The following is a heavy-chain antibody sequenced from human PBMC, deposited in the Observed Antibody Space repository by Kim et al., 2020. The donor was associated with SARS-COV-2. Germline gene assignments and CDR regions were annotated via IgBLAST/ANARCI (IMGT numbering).Heavy chain of an antibody. CDR3: ARATMVRGVIDY. V-gene: IGHV4-34*01. Sequence: SETLSLTCAVYGGSFSGYYWSWIRQPPGKGLEWIGEINHSGSTNYNPSLKSRVTISVDTSKNQFSLKLSSVTAADTAVYYCARATMVRGVIDYWGQGTLV. J-gene: IGHJ4*02. D-gene: IGHD3-10*01. CDR1: GGSFSGYY. CDR2: INHSGST.